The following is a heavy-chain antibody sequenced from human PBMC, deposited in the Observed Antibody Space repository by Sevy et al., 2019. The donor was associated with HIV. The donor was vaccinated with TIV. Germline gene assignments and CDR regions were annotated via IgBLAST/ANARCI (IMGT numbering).Heavy chain of an antibody. CDR2: IYSSGIT. V-gene: IGHV4-61*09. CDR3: VRGGNWRDYVDQ. D-gene: IGHD2-15*01. J-gene: IGHJ4*02. Sequence: SETLSLTCSVSGGSISSGNYYWIWIRQSAGKGLEWIGHIYSSGITDYNPSLKSRVTMSVDTSKNQFSLKLRSVTAADTAVYYCVRGGNWRDYVDQWGQGTQVTVSS. CDR1: GGSISSGNYY.